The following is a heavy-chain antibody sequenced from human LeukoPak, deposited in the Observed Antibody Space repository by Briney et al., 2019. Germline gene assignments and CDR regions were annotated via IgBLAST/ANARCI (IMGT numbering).Heavy chain of an antibody. D-gene: IGHD3-10*01. J-gene: IGHJ4*02. CDR1: GFSVTSSY. CDR3: ARTVGGPRYFDY. V-gene: IGHV3-53*01. Sequence: GGSLRLSCAASGFSVTSSYMTWVRQAPGKGLEWVSVISSGGTTYYADSVKGRFTISRDNSKNTLYLQMNTLRAEDTAVYYCARTVGGPRYFDYWGQGTLVTVSS. CDR2: ISSGGTT.